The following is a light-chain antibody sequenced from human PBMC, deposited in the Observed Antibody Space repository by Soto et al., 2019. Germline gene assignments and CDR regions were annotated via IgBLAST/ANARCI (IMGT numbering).Light chain of an antibody. CDR3: HQYGSSPST. Sequence: EIVLTQSPGTLSLSPGERATLSCRASQSVSSSFLAWYQQRPGQAPRLLIYGASSRATGIPGRFSGSGSGTDFTLTISRLEPEDFEMYYCHQYGSSPSTFGQGTKVDIK. CDR1: QSVSSSF. J-gene: IGKJ1*01. V-gene: IGKV3-20*01. CDR2: GAS.